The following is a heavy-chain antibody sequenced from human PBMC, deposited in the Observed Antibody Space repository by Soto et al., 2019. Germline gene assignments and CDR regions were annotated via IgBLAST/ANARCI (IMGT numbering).Heavy chain of an antibody. CDR1: GCSLSRYT. Sequence: EMQLEQSGAEVKKTGESLKISCVGSGCSLSRYTVGWVRQVPGKGLDWMGVIHPGDSDTIYSPSFQGQVTISADKSISTAYLQWSSLKASDTAMYYCTLSYGDSYYYYYDMDVWGQGTTVTVSS. CDR3: TLSYGDSYYYYYDMDV. D-gene: IGHD4-17*01. V-gene: IGHV5-51*01. J-gene: IGHJ6*02. CDR2: IHPGDSDT.